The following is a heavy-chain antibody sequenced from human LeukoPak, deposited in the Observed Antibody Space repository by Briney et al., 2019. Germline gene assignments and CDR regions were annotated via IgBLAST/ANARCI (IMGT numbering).Heavy chain of an antibody. CDR3: ARTRSYYMDV. CDR1: GGSITRYY. Sequence: SSETLSLTCSVSGGSITRYYWTWIRQPPGKGLEWIGYISHSGRTNFNPSLKSRVTISTDTSKSSFSLRLSSVTAADTAVYYCARTRSYYMDVWAKGTTVTVSS. D-gene: IGHD6-19*01. J-gene: IGHJ6*03. CDR2: ISHSGRT. V-gene: IGHV4-59*12.